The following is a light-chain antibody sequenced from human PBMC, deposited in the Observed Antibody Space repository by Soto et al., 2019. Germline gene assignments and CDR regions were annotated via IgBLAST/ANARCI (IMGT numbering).Light chain of an antibody. CDR3: QPWGTGIHAV. J-gene: IGLJ7*01. CDR1: SGHSSYA. CDR2: LNSDGSH. V-gene: IGLV4-69*01. Sequence: QPVLTQSPSASASLGASVKLTCTLSSGHSSYAIAWHQQQPEKGPRYLMKLNSDGSHSKGDGIPDRFSGSSSGAERYLTIPGLRCGGGGNYSCQPWGTGIHAVFGGGPQLPFL.